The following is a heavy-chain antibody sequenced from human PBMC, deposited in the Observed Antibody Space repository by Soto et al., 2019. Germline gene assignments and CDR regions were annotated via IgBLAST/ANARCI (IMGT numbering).Heavy chain of an antibody. J-gene: IGHJ6*02. CDR1: GGSISSSSYY. CDR2: IYYSGST. V-gene: IGHV4-39*01. Sequence: QLQLQESGPGLVKPSETLSLTCTVSGGSISSSSYYWGWIRQPPGKGLEWIGSIYYSGSTYYNPSLKRRVTISVDTSKNQFALKLSSVTAADTAVYYCARYPVLTGYPNYYYGMDVWGQGTTVTVSS. CDR3: ARYPVLTGYPNYYYGMDV. D-gene: IGHD3-9*01.